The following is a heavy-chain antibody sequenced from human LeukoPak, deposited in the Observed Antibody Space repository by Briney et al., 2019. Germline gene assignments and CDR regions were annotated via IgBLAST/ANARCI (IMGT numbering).Heavy chain of an antibody. CDR1: GGSISSSSYY. D-gene: IGHD1-26*01. J-gene: IGHJ4*02. V-gene: IGHV4-61*02. Sequence: PSETLSLTCTVSGGSISSSSYYWSWIRQPAGKGLEWIGRIYTSGSTNYNPSLKSRVTISVDTSKNQFSLKLSSVTAADTAVYYCAREKLLAYDYWGQGTLVTVSS. CDR3: AREKLLAYDY. CDR2: IYTSGST.